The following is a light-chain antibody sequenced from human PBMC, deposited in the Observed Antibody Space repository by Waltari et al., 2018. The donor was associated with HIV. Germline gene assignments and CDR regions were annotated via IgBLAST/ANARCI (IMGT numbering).Light chain of an antibody. CDR3: SSSRV. CDR1: SSDVGGYNY. V-gene: IGLV2-8*01. Sequence: QSALTQPPSASGSPGQSVPISCPGTSSDVGGYNYLTWYQQHPGKAPKLMIYEVSKRPSGVPDRFSGSKSGNTSSLTVSGRQAEDEADYYCSSSRVFGGGTKLTVL. CDR2: EVS. J-gene: IGLJ3*02.